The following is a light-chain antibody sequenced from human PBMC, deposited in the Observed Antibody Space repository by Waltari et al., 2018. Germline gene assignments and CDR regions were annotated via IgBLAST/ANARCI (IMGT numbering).Light chain of an antibody. J-gene: IGKJ1*01. CDR2: KTS. Sequence: DIQMTQSPSSLSASVGDTVTIACRASQSVNNLLAWYQRKSGKAPNLLIYKTSSLKSGVPSRFSGIGSGTDFTLTISSLQPEDFATYYCLQYNGSPWTFGRGTKVEIK. V-gene: IGKV1-5*03. CDR3: LQYNGSPWT. CDR1: QSVNNL.